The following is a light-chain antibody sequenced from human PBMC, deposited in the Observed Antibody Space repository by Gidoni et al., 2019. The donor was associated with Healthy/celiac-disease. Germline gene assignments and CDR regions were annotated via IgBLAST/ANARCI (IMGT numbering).Light chain of an antibody. CDR1: QSISSW. CDR2: DAS. CDR3: QQYNSYPWT. V-gene: IGKV1-5*01. J-gene: IGKJ1*01. Sequence: DIQLPQSPSTLSASVGDRLTITCRASQSISSWLAWYQQKPGKAPKLLIYDASSLESGVPSRFSGSGSGTEFTLTISSLQPDDVATYYCQQYNSYPWTFGQGTKVEIK.